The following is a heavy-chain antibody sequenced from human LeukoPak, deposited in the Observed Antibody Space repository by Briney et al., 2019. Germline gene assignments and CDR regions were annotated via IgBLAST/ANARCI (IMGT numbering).Heavy chain of an antibody. D-gene: IGHD3-22*01. CDR1: GFTFSSYA. V-gene: IGHV3-30-3*01. CDR2: ISYDGSNK. CDR3: ASPTGDSSGYEEYFQH. Sequence: GRSLRLSCAASGFTFSSYAMHWVRQAPGKGLEWVAVISYDGSNKYYADSVKGRFTISRDNSKNTLYLQMNSLRAEDTAVYYCASPTGDSSGYEEYFQHWGQGTLVTVSS. J-gene: IGHJ1*01.